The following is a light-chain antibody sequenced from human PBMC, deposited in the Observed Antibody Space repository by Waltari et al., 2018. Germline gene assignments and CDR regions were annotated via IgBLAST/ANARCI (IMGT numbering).Light chain of an antibody. CDR2: EVS. V-gene: IGLV2-23*02. CDR1: RRYVGGDNF. CDR3: CSYAGSYTYV. Sequence: QSALTPPASVSGSPGPSITISCTRTRRYVGGDNFVPWYQPHPGKAPKLIIYEVSNRPSGVSYRFSGSKSGNTASLTISGLQAEDEADYYCCSYAGSYTYVFGTGTKVTAL. J-gene: IGLJ1*01.